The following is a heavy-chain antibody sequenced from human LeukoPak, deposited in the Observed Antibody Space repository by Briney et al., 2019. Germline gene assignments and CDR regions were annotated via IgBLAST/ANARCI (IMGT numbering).Heavy chain of an antibody. CDR1: GFTFSSYA. CDR2: ISGSGGST. CDR3: ARGYLTFDY. V-gene: IGHV3-23*01. Sequence: GGSLRLSCAASGFTFSSYAMSWVRQAPGKGLEWVSAISGSGGSTYYADSVKGRLTISRDNAKNSLYLQMNSLRAEDTAVYYCARGYLTFDYWGQGTLVTVSS. D-gene: IGHD1-1*01. J-gene: IGHJ4*02.